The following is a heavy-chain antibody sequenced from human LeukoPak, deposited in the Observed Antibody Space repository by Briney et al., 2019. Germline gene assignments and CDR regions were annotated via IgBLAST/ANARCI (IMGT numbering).Heavy chain of an antibody. J-gene: IGHJ2*01. Sequence: SETLSLTCTVSGGSISSYYWSWIRQPPGKGLEWIGYIYYSGSTNYNPSLKSRVTMSVDTSKNQCSLMLSSVTAADTDVYYCARVRDCSSTSCDKVVWYFDRWGRGTLVTDSS. CDR1: GGSISSYY. CDR2: IYYSGST. D-gene: IGHD2-2*02. V-gene: IGHV4-59*08. CDR3: ARVRDCSSTSCDKVVWYFDR.